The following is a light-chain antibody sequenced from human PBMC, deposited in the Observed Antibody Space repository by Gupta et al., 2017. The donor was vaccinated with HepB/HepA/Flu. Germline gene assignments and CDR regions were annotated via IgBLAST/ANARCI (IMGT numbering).Light chain of an antibody. Sequence: QSVLTQPPSVSGAPGQRVTIYCTGSSSNIGAGYDVHWYQQLPGTAPKLLIYGNSNRPSGFPDRFSGSKSGTSASLAITGLQAEDEADYYCQSYDSSLSGYVFGTGTKVTVL. J-gene: IGLJ1*01. CDR3: QSYDSSLSGYV. V-gene: IGLV1-40*01. CDR2: GNS. CDR1: SSNIGAGYD.